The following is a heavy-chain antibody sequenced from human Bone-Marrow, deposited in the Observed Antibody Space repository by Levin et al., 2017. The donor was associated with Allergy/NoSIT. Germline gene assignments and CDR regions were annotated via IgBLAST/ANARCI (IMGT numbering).Heavy chain of an antibody. Sequence: ASVKVSCKASGYTFTSYGISWVRQAPGQGLEWMGWISAYNGNTNYAQKLQGRVTMTTDTSTSTAYMELRSLRSDDTAVYYCARDVATISRVATVVIRVVDAFDIWGQGTMVTVSS. D-gene: IGHD5-12*01. CDR1: GYTFTSYG. CDR3: ARDVATISRVATVVIRVVDAFDI. J-gene: IGHJ3*02. CDR2: ISAYNGNT. V-gene: IGHV1-18*01.